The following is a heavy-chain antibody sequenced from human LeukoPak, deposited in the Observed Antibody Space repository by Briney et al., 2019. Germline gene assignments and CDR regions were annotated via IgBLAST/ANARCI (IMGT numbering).Heavy chain of an antibody. J-gene: IGHJ4*02. CDR2: VGTAGDT. V-gene: IGHV3-13*01. CDR1: GFTFSNYG. CDR3: ASGNDFDY. D-gene: IGHD1-1*01. Sequence: GGSLRLSCAASGFTFSNYGMHWVRQATGKGLEWVSSVGTAGDTDYPGSVKGRFTISRENAKNSLYLQMDSLRPEDTAVYYCASGNDFDYWGQGTLVTVSS.